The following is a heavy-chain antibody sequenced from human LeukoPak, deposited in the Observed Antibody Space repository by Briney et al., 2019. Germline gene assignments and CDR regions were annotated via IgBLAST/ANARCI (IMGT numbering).Heavy chain of an antibody. V-gene: IGHV1-18*04. D-gene: IGHD2-21*02. CDR3: ARRGGDVVVTAPIDY. CDR2: ISAYNGNT. J-gene: IGHJ4*02. CDR1: GYTFTSYG. Sequence: GASVKVSCKASGYTFTSYGISWVRQAPGQGLEWMGWISAYNGNTNYAQKLQGRVTMTTDTSTSTAYMELRSLRSDDTAVYYCARRGGDVVVTAPIDYWGQGTLVTVSS.